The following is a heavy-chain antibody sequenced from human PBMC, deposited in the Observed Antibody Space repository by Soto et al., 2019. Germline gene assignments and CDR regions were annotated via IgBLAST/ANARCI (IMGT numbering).Heavy chain of an antibody. J-gene: IGHJ4*02. V-gene: IGHV4-34*01. CDR2: ITHSGST. CDR1: GGSVWGYY. D-gene: IGHD3-10*01. Sequence: SDSLALTCAACGGSVWGYYWTWIRQPPGKGLEWIGEITHSGSTNYNPSLKSRVTISVDTSKNQFSLNLNSVTAADTAVYYCARSIVRGWSYWGQATLVTVSS. CDR3: ARSIVRGWSY.